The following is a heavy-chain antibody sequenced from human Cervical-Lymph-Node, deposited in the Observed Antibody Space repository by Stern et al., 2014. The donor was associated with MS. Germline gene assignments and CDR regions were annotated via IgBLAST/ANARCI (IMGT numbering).Heavy chain of an antibody. J-gene: IGHJ2*01. CDR1: GYSFTSYW. CDR2: IYPSDSDT. V-gene: IGHV5-51*01. D-gene: IGHD6-6*01. CDR3: ARPWGQLVRHWYFDL. Sequence: EVQLVQSGAEVKKPGEYLKISCKGSGYSFTSYWIGWVRQMPGKGLEWMGIIYPSDSDTRYSPSFQGQVTLSADKSISTAYLQWSSLKASDTAMYYCARPWGQLVRHWYFDLWGRGTLVTVSS.